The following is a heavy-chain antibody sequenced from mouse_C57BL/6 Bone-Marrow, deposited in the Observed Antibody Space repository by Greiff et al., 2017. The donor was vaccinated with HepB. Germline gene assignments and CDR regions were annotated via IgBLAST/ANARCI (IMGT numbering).Heavy chain of an antibody. D-gene: IGHD2-5*01. V-gene: IGHV1-15*01. Sequence: QVQLQQSGAELVRPGASVTLSCKASGYTFTDYEMHWVKQTPVHGLEWIGAIDPETGGTAYNQKFKGKAILTADKSSSTAYMELRSLTSEDSAVYYCTGSRSNYVHDYYAMDYWGQGTSVTVSS. CDR2: IDPETGGT. CDR1: GYTFTDYE. J-gene: IGHJ4*01. CDR3: TGSRSNYVHDYYAMDY.